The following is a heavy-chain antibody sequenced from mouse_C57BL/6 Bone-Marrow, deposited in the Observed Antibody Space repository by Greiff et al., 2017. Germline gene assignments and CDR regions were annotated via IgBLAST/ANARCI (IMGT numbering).Heavy chain of an antibody. D-gene: IGHD2-5*01. J-gene: IGHJ4*01. CDR2: IYPRSGNT. Sequence: QVQLKQSGAELARPGASVKLSCKASGYTFTSYGISWVKQRTGQGLEWIGEIYPRSGNTYYNEKFKGKATLTADKSSSTAYMELRSLTSEDSAVYFCAREGYSNYDYAMDYWGQGTSVTVSS. CDR3: AREGYSNYDYAMDY. CDR1: GYTFTSYG. V-gene: IGHV1-81*01.